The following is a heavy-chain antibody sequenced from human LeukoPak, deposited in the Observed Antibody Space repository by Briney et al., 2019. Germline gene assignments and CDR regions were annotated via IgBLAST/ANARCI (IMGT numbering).Heavy chain of an antibody. D-gene: IGHD6-13*01. V-gene: IGHV4-59*01. CDR3: ARRFIAAAGHFDY. CDR2: IYYSGST. Sequence: SETLSLTCTVSSGSISSYYWSWIRQPPGKGLEWIGYIYYSGSTNYNPSLKSRVTISVDTSKNQFSLKLSSVTAADTAVYYCARRFIAAAGHFDYWGQGTLVTVSS. J-gene: IGHJ4*02. CDR1: SGSISSYY.